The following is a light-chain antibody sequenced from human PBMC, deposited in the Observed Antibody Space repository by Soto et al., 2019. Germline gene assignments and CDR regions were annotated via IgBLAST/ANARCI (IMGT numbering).Light chain of an antibody. CDR3: SSYAGSRGV. Sequence: QSALTQPASVSGSPGQSITISCSGTTSDVGIYNFVSWYQQHPGKAPKLVIYEVDKRPSGVSNRFSGSRSGNTASLTISGLPSEDEADYYCSSYAGSRGVFGGGTKLTVL. CDR1: TSDVGIYNF. V-gene: IGLV2-23*02. J-gene: IGLJ3*02. CDR2: EVD.